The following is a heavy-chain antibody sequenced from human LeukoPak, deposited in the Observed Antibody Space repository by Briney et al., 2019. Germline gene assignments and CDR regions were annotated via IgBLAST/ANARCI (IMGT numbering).Heavy chain of an antibody. CDR3: ARGIFYINSWYFDY. V-gene: IGHV3-53*01. CDR1: GFTVSTNC. D-gene: IGHD6-19*01. Sequence: GGSLRLSCAASGFTVSTNCMTWVRQAPGKGLEWLSVLYSDGNPYYADSLNGRFTISRDNSKNTVYLQMNSLRAEDTAVYYCARGIFYINSWYFDYWGQGTLVTVSS. J-gene: IGHJ4*02. CDR2: LYSDGNP.